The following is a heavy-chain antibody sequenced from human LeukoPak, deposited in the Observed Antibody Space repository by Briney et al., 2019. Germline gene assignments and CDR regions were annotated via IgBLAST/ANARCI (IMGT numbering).Heavy chain of an antibody. J-gene: IGHJ4*02. V-gene: IGHV2-70*17. CDR1: GFSLSTSGMR. CDR3: ARIFSVGFDY. D-gene: IGHD3-3*02. CDR2: IGWDDDK. Sequence: RQSGPTLVNPTQTLTLTCTFSGFSLSTSGMRVSWIRQPPGKALEWLARIGWDDDKFYSTSLKTRLTISKDTSKNQVVLTMTNMDPVDTATYYCARIFSVGFDYWGQGTLVTVSS.